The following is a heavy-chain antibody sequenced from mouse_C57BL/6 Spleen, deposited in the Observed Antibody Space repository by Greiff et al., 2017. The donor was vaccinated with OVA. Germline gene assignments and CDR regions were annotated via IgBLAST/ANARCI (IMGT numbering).Heavy chain of an antibody. V-gene: IGHV3-5*01. J-gene: IGHJ2*01. CDR3: ARGNGDYFDY. Sequence: EVQLQQSGPGLVKPSQTVFLTCTVTGISITTGNYRWSWIRQFPGNKLEWIGYIYYSGTITYNPSLTSRTTITSDTTKNQFFLEMNSLTAEDTATYYCARGNGDYFDYWGQGTTLTVSS. CDR1: GISITTGNYR. CDR2: IYYSGTI.